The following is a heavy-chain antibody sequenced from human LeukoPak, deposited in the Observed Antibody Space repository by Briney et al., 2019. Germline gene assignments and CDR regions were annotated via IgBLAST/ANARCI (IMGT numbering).Heavy chain of an antibody. J-gene: IGHJ4*02. D-gene: IGHD3-10*01. CDR3: VKGDRGVIRASGLDY. V-gene: IGHV3-23*01. CDR1: GFTFSSYA. Sequence: PGGSLRLSCAASGFTFSSYAMSWVRQAPGKGLEWVSAISGSGGSTYYADSVKGRFTISRDNSKNTLYLQMSSLRAEDTAVYYCVKGDRGVIRASGLDYWGQGTLVTVSS. CDR2: ISGSGGST.